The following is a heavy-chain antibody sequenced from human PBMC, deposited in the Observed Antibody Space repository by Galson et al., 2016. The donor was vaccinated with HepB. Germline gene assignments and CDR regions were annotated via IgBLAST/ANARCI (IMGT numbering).Heavy chain of an antibody. D-gene: IGHD3-10*01. CDR3: ARTIISAHPYFDY. V-gene: IGHV4-61*02. J-gene: IGHJ4*02. Sequence: TLSLTCTVSGVSISSVSYYWGGIRQPAGKGLEWIGRIYTNGGPNSNPSLKSRVTISIDSSENQFFLNLTSVTAADTAVYYCARTIISAHPYFDYWGQGTLVSVSS. CDR1: GVSISSVSYY. CDR2: IYTNGGP.